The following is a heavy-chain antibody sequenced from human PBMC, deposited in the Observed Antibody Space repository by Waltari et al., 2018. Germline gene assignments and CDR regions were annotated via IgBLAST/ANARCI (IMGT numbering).Heavy chain of an antibody. CDR2: MNPNSGNT. D-gene: IGHD5-12*01. V-gene: IGHV1-8*03. CDR3: ARRVRKSGGYGNFDY. CDR1: GYTFTSYD. J-gene: IGHJ4*02. Sequence: QVQLVQSGAEVKKPGASVKVSCKASGYTFTSYDLNWLRQATGQGLEWMGWMNPNSGNTGYAQKFQGRVTITRNTSISTAYMELSSLRSEDTAVYYCARRVRKSGGYGNFDYWGQGTLVTVSS.